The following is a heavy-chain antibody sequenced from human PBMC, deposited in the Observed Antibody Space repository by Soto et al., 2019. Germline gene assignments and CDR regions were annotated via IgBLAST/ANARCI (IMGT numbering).Heavy chain of an antibody. CDR1: GGAISSNY. Sequence: SETLSLTCTVSGGAISSNYWSWIRQPPGKGLEWIGYIYYSGNTNYNPSLKSRVTISVDMSKNQFSLKLSSVTAADTSVYYCASGYDILTGFYRRTSYYYYMDVWGKGTTVTVSS. V-gene: IGHV4-59*01. J-gene: IGHJ6*03. CDR2: IYYSGNT. CDR3: ASGYDILTGFYRRTSYYYYMDV. D-gene: IGHD3-9*01.